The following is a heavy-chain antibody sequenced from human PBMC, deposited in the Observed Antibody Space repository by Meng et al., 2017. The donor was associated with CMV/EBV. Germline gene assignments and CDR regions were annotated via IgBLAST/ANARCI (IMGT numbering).Heavy chain of an antibody. CDR3: AREGQSGVPAAIYGFWFDP. CDR2: IIPIFGTA. CDR1: GGTFSSYA. D-gene: IGHD2-2*02. J-gene: IGHJ5*02. V-gene: IGHV1-69*05. Sequence: SVKVSCKASGGTFSSYAISWVRQAPGQGLEWMGGIIPIFGTANYAQKFQGRVTITTDESTSTAYMEPSSLRSEDTAVYYCAREGQSGVPAAIYGFWFDPWGQGTLVTVSS.